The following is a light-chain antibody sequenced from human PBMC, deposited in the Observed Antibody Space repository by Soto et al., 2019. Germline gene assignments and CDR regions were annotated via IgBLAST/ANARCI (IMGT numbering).Light chain of an antibody. J-gene: IGLJ2*01. CDR1: SSNIGAGYD. V-gene: IGLV1-40*01. CDR2: GNS. CDR3: QPYDNSLSIYVL. Sequence: QSVLTQPPSVSGAPGQRVTISCTGGSSNIGAGYDVHWYQQLPGTAPKLLNYGNSNRPSGVPDRFSGSKSVTPPSRAITGLQAEDVGGYYGQPYDNSLSIYVLFGGGPKPPVL.